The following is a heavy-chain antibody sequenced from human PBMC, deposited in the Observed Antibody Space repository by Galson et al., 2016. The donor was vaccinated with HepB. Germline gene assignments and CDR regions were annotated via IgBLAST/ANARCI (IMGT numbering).Heavy chain of an antibody. CDR3: VKDLEGYQKDMDV. Sequence: SLRLSCAASGFTFDDYTMHWVRQAPGKGLEWLSLINWNGGSMNYADSVKGRFTISRDNSKNSLYLQMNSLRTEDSALYYCVKDLEGYQKDMDVWGPGTTVIVSS. CDR2: INWNGGSM. CDR1: GFTFDDYT. J-gene: IGHJ6*02. D-gene: IGHD2-2*01. V-gene: IGHV3-43*01.